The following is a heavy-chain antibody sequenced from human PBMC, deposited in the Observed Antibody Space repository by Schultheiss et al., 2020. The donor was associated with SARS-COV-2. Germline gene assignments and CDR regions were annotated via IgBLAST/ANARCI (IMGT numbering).Heavy chain of an antibody. V-gene: IGHV4-34*01. D-gene: IGHD6-13*01. J-gene: IGHJ6*02. CDR1: GGSFSGYY. Sequence: SETLSLTCAVYGGSFSGYYWSWIRQPPGKGLEWIGEIYHSGSTNYNPSLKSRVTISVDKSKNQFSLKLSSVTAADTAVYYCARSRYSSSPRRTYYYYGMDVWGQGTTVTVSS. CDR2: IYHSGST. CDR3: ARSRYSSSPRRTYYYYGMDV.